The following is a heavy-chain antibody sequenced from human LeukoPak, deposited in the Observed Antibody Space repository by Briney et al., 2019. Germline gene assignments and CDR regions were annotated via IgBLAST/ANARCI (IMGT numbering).Heavy chain of an antibody. CDR1: GGTFSSYA. J-gene: IGHJ6*02. D-gene: IGHD3-10*01. CDR2: IIPIFGTA. V-gene: IGHV1-69*13. Sequence: SVKVSCKASGGTFSSYAISWVRQAPGQGLEWMGGIIPIFGTANYAQKFQGRVTITADESTSTAYMELSSLRSEDTAVYYCARDGQVGSGSLLPNQLYYYYYYGMDVWGQGTTVTVSS. CDR3: ARDGQVGSGSLLPNQLYYYYYYGMDV.